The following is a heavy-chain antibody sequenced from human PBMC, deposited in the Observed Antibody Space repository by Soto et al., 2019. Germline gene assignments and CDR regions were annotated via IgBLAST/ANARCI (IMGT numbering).Heavy chain of an antibody. D-gene: IGHD3-10*01. V-gene: IGHV4-59*01. CDR3: ARENSSSLWFGELLDAFDI. J-gene: IGHJ3*02. CDR2: IYYSGST. CDR1: GGSISSYY. Sequence: PSETLSLTCTVSGGSISSYYWSWIRQPPGKGLEWIGYIYYSGSTNYNPSLKSRVTISVDTSKNQFSLKLSSVTAADTAVYYCARENSSSLWFGELLDAFDIWGQGTMVTVSS.